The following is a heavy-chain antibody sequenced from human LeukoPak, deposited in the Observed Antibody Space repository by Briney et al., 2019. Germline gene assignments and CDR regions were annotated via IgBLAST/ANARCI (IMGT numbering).Heavy chain of an antibody. D-gene: IGHD2-2*01. Sequence: PGGSLRLSCAASGFTSAFPFSTYAMSWVRQAPGKGLEWVSGISGSGHYTYYTDSVRGRFTISRDNSKNTLYLQMNSLRAEDTAVYYCAKEPYCSSTSCIGEYFQRWGQGTLVTVSS. CDR2: ISGSGHYT. J-gene: IGHJ1*01. CDR1: GFTSAFPFSTYA. V-gene: IGHV3-23*01. CDR3: AKEPYCSSTSCIGEYFQR.